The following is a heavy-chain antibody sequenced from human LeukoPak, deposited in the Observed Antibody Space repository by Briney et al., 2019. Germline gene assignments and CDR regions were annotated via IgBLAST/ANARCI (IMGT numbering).Heavy chain of an antibody. CDR1: GGTFSSYA. CDR2: IIPIFGTA. CDR3: AREVRMGSSSGNWFDP. J-gene: IGHJ5*02. D-gene: IGHD6-6*01. V-gene: IGHV1-69*01. Sequence: SVKVSCKASGGTFSSYAISWVRQAPGQGLEWMGGIIPIFGTANYAQKFQGRVTITADESTSTAYMELSSLRSEDTAVYYCAREVRMGSSSGNWFDPWGQGTLVTVSS.